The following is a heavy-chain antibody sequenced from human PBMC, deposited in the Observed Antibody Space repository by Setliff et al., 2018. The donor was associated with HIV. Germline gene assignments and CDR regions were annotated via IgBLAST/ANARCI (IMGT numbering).Heavy chain of an antibody. CDR3: VREGEYFDTIGHYLVRRFFDL. CDR1: GFTFSNFE. Sequence: GGSLRLSCAASGFTFSNFEMNWVRQAPGKGLEWVSYISSSGTIMHYADSVKGRFTISRDNAKKSVFLHMNSLRGEDTAVYYCVREGEYFDTIGHYLVRRFFDLWGQGTMVTVSS. D-gene: IGHD3-9*01. J-gene: IGHJ3*01. V-gene: IGHV3-48*03. CDR2: ISSSGTIM.